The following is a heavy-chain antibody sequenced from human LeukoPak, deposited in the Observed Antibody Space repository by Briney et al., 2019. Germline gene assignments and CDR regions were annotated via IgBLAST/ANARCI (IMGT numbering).Heavy chain of an antibody. J-gene: IGHJ5*02. Sequence: SETLSLTCAVSGYSISSGCYWGWIRQPPGKGLEWIGSIYHSGSTYYNPSLKSRVTISVDTSKNQFSLKLSSVTAADTAVYYCARAVRGVMEPNWFDPWGQGTLVTVSS. CDR1: GYSISSGCY. D-gene: IGHD3-10*01. CDR3: ARAVRGVMEPNWFDP. CDR2: IYHSGST. V-gene: IGHV4-38-2*01.